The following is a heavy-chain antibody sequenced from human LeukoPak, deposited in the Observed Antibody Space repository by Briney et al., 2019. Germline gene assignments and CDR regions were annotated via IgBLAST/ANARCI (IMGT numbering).Heavy chain of an antibody. CDR3: ARDHYNWTPDQGYKVFDY. D-gene: IGHD1-1*01. J-gene: IGHJ4*02. V-gene: IGHV3-7*01. CDR2: IKQDGSGD. CDR1: GFTFSHDW. Sequence: GGSLRLSCAASGFTFSHDWMSWVRQAPGKGLEWVASIKQDGSGDFYVDSVKGRFTISRDNARNSVHLQMNSLRAEDTAVYYCARDHYNWTPDQGYKVFDYWGQGSLVTVSS.